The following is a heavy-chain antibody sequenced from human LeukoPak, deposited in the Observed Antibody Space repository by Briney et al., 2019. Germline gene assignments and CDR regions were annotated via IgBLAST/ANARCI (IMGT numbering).Heavy chain of an antibody. CDR1: GFTFSSYA. CDR3: AKRLHSSDYYAAFDY. CDR2: ISGSGGST. V-gene: IGHV3-23*01. J-gene: IGHJ4*02. D-gene: IGHD6-25*01. Sequence: GGSLRLSCAASGFTFSSYAVSWVRQAPGKGLEWASAISGSGGSTYYADSVKGRFTISRDNSNNTLYLQMNSLRAEDTAIYYCAKRLHSSDYYAAFDYWGQGTLVTVSS.